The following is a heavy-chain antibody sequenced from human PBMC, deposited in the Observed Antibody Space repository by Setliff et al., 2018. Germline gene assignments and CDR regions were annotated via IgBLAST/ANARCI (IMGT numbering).Heavy chain of an antibody. CDR3: ARSLGSGSYYNSRPFYSDY. D-gene: IGHD3-10*01. CDR2: IDPSGNT. V-gene: IGHV4-61*09. CDR1: GGSISSGTNY. Sequence: PSETLSLTCTVSGGSISSGTNYWSWIRQPAGRGLEWIGHIDPSGNTNYHPSLKSRVTISGDTSKYQFSLKLTSVTAADTAVYYCARSLGSGSYYNSRPFYSDYWGQGTLVTAPQ. J-gene: IGHJ4*02.